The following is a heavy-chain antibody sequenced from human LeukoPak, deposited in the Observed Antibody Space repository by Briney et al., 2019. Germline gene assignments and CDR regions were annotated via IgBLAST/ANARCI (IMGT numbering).Heavy chain of an antibody. V-gene: IGHV3-23*01. D-gene: IGHD6-19*01. CDR3: AKGGFWDSGWYEDCYYMDV. Sequence: PGGSLRLSCAASGFTFSSYWMSWVRLAPGKGLEWISGISGSGGRTYYADSVKGRFTISRDNSKNTLYLQMNSLRADDTAVYYCAKGGFWDSGWYEDCYYMDVWGKGTTVTFSS. J-gene: IGHJ6*03. CDR1: GFTFSSYW. CDR2: ISGSGGRT.